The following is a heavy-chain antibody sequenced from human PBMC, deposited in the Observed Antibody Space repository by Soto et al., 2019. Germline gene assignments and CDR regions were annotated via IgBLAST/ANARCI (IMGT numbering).Heavy chain of an antibody. CDR1: GYTFISYG. V-gene: IGHV1-18*04. D-gene: IGHD3-22*01. CDR3: ARVGVTKYYYDSSGYYHEAFDI. J-gene: IGHJ3*02. CDR2: ISAYNGNT. Sequence: ASVKVSCKASGYTFISYGISWVRQAPGQGLEWMGWISAYNGNTNYAQKLQGRVTMTTDTSTSTAYMELRSLRSDDTAVYYCARVGVTKYYYDSSGYYHEAFDIWGQGTMVTVSS.